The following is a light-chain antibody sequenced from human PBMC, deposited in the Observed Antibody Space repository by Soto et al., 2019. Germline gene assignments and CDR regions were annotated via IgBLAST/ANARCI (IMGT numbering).Light chain of an antibody. CDR1: SGSISSHS. Sequence: NFMLTQPHSVSESPGKTVTISCTRSSGSISSHSVQWYQQRPGSVPATVIFEGNQRPSGVPDRFSGSIDSSSNSASLTISGLQSEYESDYYWQSSDSSVWVFGGGTKLTVL. CDR2: EGN. J-gene: IGLJ2*01. V-gene: IGLV6-57*03. CDR3: QSSDSSVWV.